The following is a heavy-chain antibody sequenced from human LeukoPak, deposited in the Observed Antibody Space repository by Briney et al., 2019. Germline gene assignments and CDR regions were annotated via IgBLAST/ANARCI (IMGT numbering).Heavy chain of an antibody. Sequence: SETLSLTCTVSGYSISSGYYWGWIRQPPGKGLEWIGSIYHSGSTYYNPSLKSRVTISVDTSKNQFSLKLSSVTAADTAVYYCARDQWGHIVVVTAFDAFDIWGQGTMVTVSS. D-gene: IGHD2-21*02. CDR3: ARDQWGHIVVVTAFDAFDI. CDR2: IYHSGST. CDR1: GYSISSGYY. V-gene: IGHV4-38-2*02. J-gene: IGHJ3*02.